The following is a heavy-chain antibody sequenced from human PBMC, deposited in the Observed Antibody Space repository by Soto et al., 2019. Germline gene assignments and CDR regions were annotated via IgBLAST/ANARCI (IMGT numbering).Heavy chain of an antibody. D-gene: IGHD3-3*02. Sequence: SETLSLTCTVSGGSISSGGHYWNWIRQHPRKGLEWIGYIYNNGSTDYNPSLKSRITISVDTSKTQVSLKLRSVTAADTAVYYCGSSRGLLAIYWGQGTLVTVSS. V-gene: IGHV4-31*03. CDR1: GGSISSGGHY. J-gene: IGHJ4*02. CDR3: GSSRGLLAIY. CDR2: IYNNGST.